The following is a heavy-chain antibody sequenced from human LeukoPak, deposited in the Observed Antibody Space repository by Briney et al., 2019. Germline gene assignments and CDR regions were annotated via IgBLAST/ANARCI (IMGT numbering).Heavy chain of an antibody. V-gene: IGHV4-59*01. Sequence: PSETLSLTCTVSGSSISSYYWSWIRQPPGKGLEWIGYIYYSGSTNYNPSFKSRVTISVDTSKNQFSLKLSSVTAADTAVYYCARRPGPYDFWSGYDAFDIWGQGTMVTVSS. CDR2: IYYSGST. D-gene: IGHD3-3*01. CDR3: ARRPGPYDFWSGYDAFDI. CDR1: GSSISSYY. J-gene: IGHJ3*02.